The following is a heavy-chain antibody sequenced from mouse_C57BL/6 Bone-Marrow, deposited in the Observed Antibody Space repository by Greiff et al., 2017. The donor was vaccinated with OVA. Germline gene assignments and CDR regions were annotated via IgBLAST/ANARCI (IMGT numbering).Heavy chain of an antibody. CDR2: IWSGGST. Sequence: QVQLQQSGPGLVQPSQSLSITCTVSGFSLTSYGVHWVRQSPGKGLEWLGVIWSGGSTDYNAAFISRLSISKDNSKSQVFFKMNSLQADDTAIYYCARNPAYYSNYGGYYFDYWGQGTTLTVSS. J-gene: IGHJ2*01. D-gene: IGHD2-5*01. CDR3: ARNPAYYSNYGGYYFDY. V-gene: IGHV2-2*01. CDR1: GFSLTSYG.